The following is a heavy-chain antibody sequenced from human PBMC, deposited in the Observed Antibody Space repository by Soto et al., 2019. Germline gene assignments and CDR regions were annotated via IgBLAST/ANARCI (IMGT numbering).Heavy chain of an antibody. CDR2: IIPILGIA. CDR1: GGTFSSYT. V-gene: IGHV1-69*02. D-gene: IGHD6-13*01. J-gene: IGHJ5*02. Sequence: QVQLVQSGAEVKKPGSSVKVSCKASGGTFSSYTISWVRQAPGQGLEWMGRIIPILGIANYAQKFQGRVTITADKSTSTAYMELNSLRSEDTAVYYCARQEYSSSWFNWFDPWGQGTLVTVSS. CDR3: ARQEYSSSWFNWFDP.